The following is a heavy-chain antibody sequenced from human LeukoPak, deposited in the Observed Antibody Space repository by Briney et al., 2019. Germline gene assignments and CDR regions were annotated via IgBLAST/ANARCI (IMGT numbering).Heavy chain of an antibody. J-gene: IGHJ4*02. Sequence: GGSLRLSCAASGFTFRSYSMKWVRQAPGKGLEWVSSSSSSSSYRYYADSVKGRFTISRDNAKKLLYLQMNSLRAEDTAVYYCARYSDTGYSSSWYSTPFDYWGQGTLVTVSS. CDR1: GFTFRSYS. D-gene: IGHD6-13*01. CDR3: ARYSDTGYSSSWYSTPFDY. V-gene: IGHV3-21*01. CDR2: SSSSSSYR.